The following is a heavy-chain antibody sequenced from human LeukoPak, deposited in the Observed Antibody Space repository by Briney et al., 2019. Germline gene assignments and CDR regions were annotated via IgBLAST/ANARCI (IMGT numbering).Heavy chain of an antibody. CDR1: GYTFTSYY. CDR3: ASSIRDSSSWYGGDSSGPGDY. J-gene: IGHJ4*02. Sequence: GASVKVSCKASGYTFTSYYMHWVRQAPGQGLEWMGIINPSGGSTSYAQKFQGRVTMTRDTSTSTVYMELSSLRSKDTAVYYCASSIRDSSSWYGGDSSGPGDYWGQGTLVTVSS. V-gene: IGHV1-46*01. D-gene: IGHD6-13*01. CDR2: INPSGGST.